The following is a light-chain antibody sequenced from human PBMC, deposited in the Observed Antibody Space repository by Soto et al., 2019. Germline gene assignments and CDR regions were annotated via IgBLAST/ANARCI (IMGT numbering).Light chain of an antibody. CDR1: SSNVGAGFD. V-gene: IGLV1-40*01. J-gene: IGLJ1*01. CDR3: QSYDSSLSGNYV. Sequence: VLTQPPSVSGAPGQRVTISCTGSSSNVGAGFDVHWYQQLPGTAPKLLIYGNNNRPSGVPDRFSGSKSGTSASLAITGLQAEDEADYYCQSYDSSLSGNYVFGTGTKVTVL. CDR2: GNN.